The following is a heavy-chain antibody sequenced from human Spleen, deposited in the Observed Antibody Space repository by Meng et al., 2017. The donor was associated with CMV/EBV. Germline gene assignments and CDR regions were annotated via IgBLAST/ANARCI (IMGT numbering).Heavy chain of an antibody. CDR2: ISAYNGNT. CDR3: ARRGSSSSWFQVDY. Sequence: ASVKVSCKASGYTFTGYYMHWVRQAPGQGLEWMGWISAYNGNTNYAQKLQGRVTMTTDTSTSTAYMELRSLRSDDTAVYYCARRGSSSSWFQVDYWGQGTLVTVSS. D-gene: IGHD6-13*01. J-gene: IGHJ4*02. CDR1: GYTFTGYY. V-gene: IGHV1-18*04.